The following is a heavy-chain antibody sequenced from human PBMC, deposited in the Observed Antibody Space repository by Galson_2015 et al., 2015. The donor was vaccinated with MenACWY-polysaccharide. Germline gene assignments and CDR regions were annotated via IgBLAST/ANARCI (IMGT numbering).Heavy chain of an antibody. CDR3: ARVPFRELTMVRGPLDY. V-gene: IGHV1-69*06. J-gene: IGHJ4*02. CDR1: GGSFSRFG. D-gene: IGHD3-10*01. Sequence: SVKVSCKASGGSFSRFGVSWMRQAPGQGLEWMGGIIPVFETSTYAQKFQGRVTISADKSTTTTFMEVTSLTSEDTAVYYCARVPFRELTMVRGPLDYWGQGTPVTVSS. CDR2: IIPVFETS.